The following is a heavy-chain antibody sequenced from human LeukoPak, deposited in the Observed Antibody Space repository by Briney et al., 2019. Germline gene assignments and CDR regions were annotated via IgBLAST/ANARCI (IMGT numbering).Heavy chain of an antibody. CDR1: GFTFNSYE. Sequence: GGSLRLSCAASGFTFNSYEMNWVRQAPGKGLEWVSYISSSGRTIYYADSVEGRFTISRDNAKNSLYLQMNSLRAEDTALYYCARETSSYGYFDYWGQGTLVTVSS. J-gene: IGHJ4*02. CDR2: ISSSGRTI. D-gene: IGHD5-18*01. V-gene: IGHV3-48*03. CDR3: ARETSSYGYFDY.